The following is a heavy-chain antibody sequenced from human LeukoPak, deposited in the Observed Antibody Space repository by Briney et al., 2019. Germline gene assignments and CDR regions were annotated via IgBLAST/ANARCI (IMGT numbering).Heavy chain of an antibody. CDR2: LNPNSGGT. V-gene: IGHV1-2*02. J-gene: IGHJ6*03. Sequence: ASVKVSCKASGYTFTGYYMHWVRQAPGQGLEWMGWLNPNSGGTNYAQKFQSRVTMARDTSISTAYMELSRLRSDDTAVYYCARDGIAVAARRGDHYYYYYMDVWGKGTTVTISS. D-gene: IGHD6-19*01. CDR3: ARDGIAVAARRGDHYYYYYMDV. CDR1: GYTFTGYY.